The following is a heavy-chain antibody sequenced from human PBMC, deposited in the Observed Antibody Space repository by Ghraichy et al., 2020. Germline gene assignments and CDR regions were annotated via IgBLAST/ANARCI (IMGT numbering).Heavy chain of an antibody. CDR2: IYASGSA. Sequence: GSLRLSCTVSGASISSYYWGWIRQPAGKGLEWIGRIYASGSANYNPFLKSRVTMSIDTSKNQFSLKLSSVTAADTAVYYCARSVPHPYYMDVWGKGTTVTVSS. V-gene: IGHV4-4*07. J-gene: IGHJ6*03. CDR1: GASISSYY. CDR3: ARSVPHPYYMDV. D-gene: IGHD2-21*01.